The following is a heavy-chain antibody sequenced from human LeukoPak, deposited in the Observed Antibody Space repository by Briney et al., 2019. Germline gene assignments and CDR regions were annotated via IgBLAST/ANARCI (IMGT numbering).Heavy chain of an antibody. CDR3: AKDFGARTGTTRYYYYYMDV. CDR2: ISWDGGST. Sequence: GGSLRLSCAASGFTFDDYAMHWVRQAPGKGLEWVSLISWDGGSTYYADSVKGRFTISRDNSKNSLYLQMNSLRAEDTALYYCAKDFGARTGTTRYYYYYMDVWGKGTTVTVSS. J-gene: IGHJ6*03. CDR1: GFTFDDYA. D-gene: IGHD1-7*01. V-gene: IGHV3-43D*03.